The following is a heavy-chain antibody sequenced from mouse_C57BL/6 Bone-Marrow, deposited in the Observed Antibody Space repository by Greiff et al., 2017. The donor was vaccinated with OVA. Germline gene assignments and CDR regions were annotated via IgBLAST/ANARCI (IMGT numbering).Heavy chain of an antibody. D-gene: IGHD3-2*01. CDR3: ERGQRNFDY. V-gene: IGHV5-16*01. J-gene: IGHJ2*01. CDR2: INYDGSST. CDR1: GFTFSDYY. Sequence: EVQRVESEGGLVQPGSSMKLSCTASGFTFSDYYMAWVRQVPEKGLEWVANINYDGSSTYYLDSLKSRFIISRDNAKNILYLQMCSLKSEDTDTYYCERGQRNFDYWGQGTTLTVSS.